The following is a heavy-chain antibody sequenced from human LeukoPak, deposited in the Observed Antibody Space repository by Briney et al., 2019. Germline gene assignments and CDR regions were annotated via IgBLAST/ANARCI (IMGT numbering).Heavy chain of an antibody. J-gene: IGHJ4*02. Sequence: PGGSLRLSCAASGFTFDDYAMHWVRQAPGKGLEWVSGISWNSGSIDYADSVKGRFIISRDNAKNSLYLQMNSLRAEDTAVYYCAKDRGSSWFWEGDYWGQGTLVTVSS. CDR1: GFTFDDYA. V-gene: IGHV3-9*01. CDR2: ISWNSGSI. D-gene: IGHD6-13*01. CDR3: AKDRGSSWFWEGDY.